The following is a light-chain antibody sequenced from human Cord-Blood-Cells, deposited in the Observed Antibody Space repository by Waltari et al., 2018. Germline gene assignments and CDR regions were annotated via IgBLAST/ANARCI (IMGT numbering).Light chain of an antibody. CDR2: DVS. J-gene: IGLJ2*01. V-gene: IGLV2-14*01. CDR1: ASAGSCYNY. CDR3: SSYTSSSTVV. Sequence: QSALPQPASVPGSPGRSITLPCPGLASAGSCYNYVCWYQQPPDNAPKLMIYDVSKRPAGVSNRFSGSKSGNTASLTISGLQAEDEADYSCSSYTSSSTVVFYGGTKLTVL.